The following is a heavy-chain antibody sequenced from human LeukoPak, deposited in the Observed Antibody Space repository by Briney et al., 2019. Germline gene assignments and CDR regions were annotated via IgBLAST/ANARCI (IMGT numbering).Heavy chain of an antibody. CDR1: GFTFDDYA. CDR2: ISWDGDST. D-gene: IGHD1-7*01. Sequence: PGGSLRLSCAASGFTFDDYAMHWVRQAPGKGLEWVSRISWDGDSTYYADSVKGRFTISRDNSKNSVYLQMSSLRAEDTALYYCAKDRVAGRNYYFYYYGMDVWGQGTTVTVSS. V-gene: IGHV3-43D*03. CDR3: AKDRVAGRNYYFYYYGMDV. J-gene: IGHJ6*02.